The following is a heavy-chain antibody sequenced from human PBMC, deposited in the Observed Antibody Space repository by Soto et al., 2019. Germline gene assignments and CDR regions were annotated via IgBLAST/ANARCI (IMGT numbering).Heavy chain of an antibody. Sequence: ASVKVSCKASGFSFTSSGFNWVRQAPGQGLEWVGWVSAKSGDTKCVENLQGRVTMTTDTSTNTAYMELSSLRSEDTAVYYCASLPYYYDSSGPLYFYDIWGQGTMVTVSS. V-gene: IGHV1-18*04. CDR1: GFSFTSSG. D-gene: IGHD3-22*01. J-gene: IGHJ3*02. CDR2: VSAKSGDT. CDR3: ASLPYYYDSSGPLYFYDI.